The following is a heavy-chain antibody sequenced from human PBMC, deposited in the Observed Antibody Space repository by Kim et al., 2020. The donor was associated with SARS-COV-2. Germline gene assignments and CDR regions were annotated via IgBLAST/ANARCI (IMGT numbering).Heavy chain of an antibody. Sequence: GSVKGRFTISRDNSKNSLYLQMNSLRAEDTALYYCAKGGYYGSGVTAFDYWGQGTLVTVSS. CDR3: AKGGYYGSGVTAFDY. V-gene: IGHV3-43D*03. D-gene: IGHD3-10*01. J-gene: IGHJ4*02.